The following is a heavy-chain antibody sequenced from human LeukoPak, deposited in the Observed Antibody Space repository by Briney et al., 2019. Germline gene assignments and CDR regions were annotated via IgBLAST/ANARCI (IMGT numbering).Heavy chain of an antibody. CDR1: GGSISSFF. J-gene: IGHJ4*02. CDR3: ARLAPGNYDSLTGDPKVVFDY. Sequence: SETLSLTCTVSGGSISSFFWSWIRQPPGKGLEWIGYVHSSGSTKYNPSLKSRLIISVDMSKNQFSLKLRSVSVADTAVYYCARLAPGNYDSLTGDPKVVFDYWGQGALVTVSS. D-gene: IGHD3-9*01. V-gene: IGHV4-59*01. CDR2: VHSSGST.